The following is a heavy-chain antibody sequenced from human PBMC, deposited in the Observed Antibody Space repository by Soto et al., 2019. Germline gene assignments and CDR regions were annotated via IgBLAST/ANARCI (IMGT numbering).Heavy chain of an antibody. CDR2: INSDGSST. D-gene: IGHD3-10*01. CDR1: GFTFSSYW. V-gene: IGHV3-74*01. CDR3: ARAPVITMVRGVIGAFDI. J-gene: IGHJ3*02. Sequence: GGSLRLSCAASGFTFSSYWMHWVRQAPGKGLVWVSRINSDGSSTSYADSVKGRFTISRDNAKNTLYLQMNSLRAEDTAVYYCARAPVITMVRGVIGAFDIWGQGTMVTVSS.